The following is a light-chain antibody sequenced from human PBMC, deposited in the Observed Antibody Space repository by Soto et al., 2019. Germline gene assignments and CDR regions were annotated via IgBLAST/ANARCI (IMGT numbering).Light chain of an antibody. V-gene: IGKV1-39*01. CDR1: RSISNY. J-gene: IGKJ1*01. CDR2: AAS. Sequence: DIQMNQSPSSLSASVGDRVTINCRASRSISNYLNWYQQKSGKAPRLLIYAASSLQTGVPSRFSGTGAGTAFTLTITSLQPEDSATYYCQQSYSVPRFGQGTRVDLK. CDR3: QQSYSVPR.